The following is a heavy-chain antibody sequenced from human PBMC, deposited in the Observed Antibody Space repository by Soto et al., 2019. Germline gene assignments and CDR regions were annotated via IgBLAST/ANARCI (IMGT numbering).Heavy chain of an antibody. CDR1: GGTFSSYA. V-gene: IGHV1-69*01. Sequence: SVKYSWQASGGTFSSYAISWVRQAPGQGLEWMGGIIPIFGTANYAQKFQGRVTITADESTSTAYMELNSLRAGDTAVYYCAKEVYGSGSYYWGQGTLVTVSS. J-gene: IGHJ4*02. CDR3: AKEVYGSGSYY. CDR2: IIPIFGTA. D-gene: IGHD3-10*01.